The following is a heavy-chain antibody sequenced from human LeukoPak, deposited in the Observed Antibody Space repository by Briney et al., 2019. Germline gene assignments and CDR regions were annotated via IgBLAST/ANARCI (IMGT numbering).Heavy chain of an antibody. CDR1: RFNLGQYW. V-gene: IGHV3-74*01. Sequence: GGSLRLSCAASRFNLGQYWMHWVRQVPGKGLVWVSRIGSGGRTKNYADSVRGRFTISRDNARNTLYLQMNSLRAEDTAVYYRAREKWDEDAFDMWGQGTMVTVSS. CDR3: AREKWDEDAFDM. CDR2: IGSGGRTK. D-gene: IGHD1-26*01. J-gene: IGHJ3*02.